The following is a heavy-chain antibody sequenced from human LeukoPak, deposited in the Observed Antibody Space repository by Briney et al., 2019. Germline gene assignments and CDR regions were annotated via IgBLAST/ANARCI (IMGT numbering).Heavy chain of an antibody. D-gene: IGHD6-6*01. Sequence: GESLKISCKGSGYIFTSYWITWVRQMPGKGLEWMGMIDPTDSYTNYSPSFQGHVTISTDKSISTAYLQWSSLKASDTAIYFCARRGRSSSNFDFWGQGTLVTVSS. CDR3: ARRGRSSSNFDF. CDR1: GYIFTSYW. J-gene: IGHJ4*02. V-gene: IGHV5-10-1*01. CDR2: IDPTDSYT.